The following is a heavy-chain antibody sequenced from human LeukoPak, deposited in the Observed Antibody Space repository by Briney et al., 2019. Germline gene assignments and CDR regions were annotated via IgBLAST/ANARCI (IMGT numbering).Heavy chain of an antibody. CDR2: ISGSGGIT. CDR3: AKDLGYCSGGSCHDAFDI. V-gene: IGHV3-23*01. CDR1: GFAFSSYA. Sequence: GGSLRLSCAASGFAFSSYAMSWVRQAPGTGLEWVSIISGSGGITYYADSVKGRFTISRDKSKNTLYLQMNSLRAEDTVVYYCAKDLGYCSGGSCHDAFDIWGQGTMVTVSS. J-gene: IGHJ3*02. D-gene: IGHD2-15*01.